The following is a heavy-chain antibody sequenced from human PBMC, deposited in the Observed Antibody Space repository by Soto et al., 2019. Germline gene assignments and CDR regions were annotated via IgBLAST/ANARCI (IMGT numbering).Heavy chain of an antibody. D-gene: IGHD4-17*01. V-gene: IGHV4-59*01. CDR3: AKIPWADYGGIFDP. J-gene: IGHJ5*02. CDR2: VYYSGNI. Sequence: WTWIRQPPGTGLEWIGYVYYSGNINYHPSLKSRVTISVDTSKNQFSLKLGSVTAADTAVYYYAKIPWADYGGIFDPWGQGTLVTVSS.